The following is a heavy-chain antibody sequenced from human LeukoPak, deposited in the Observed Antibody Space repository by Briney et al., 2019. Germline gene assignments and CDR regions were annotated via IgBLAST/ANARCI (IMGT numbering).Heavy chain of an antibody. Sequence: GGSLRLSCVASGFTFSSFAMAWVRQAPGKGLDWVAQITGNGVSTYYGDSVKGRFTISSDASKSALYLEMNSLRADDTAVYYCARAAGSDSDFDYFDSWGQGTLVTVS. CDR1: GFTFSSFA. CDR2: ITGNGVST. D-gene: IGHD4-11*01. V-gene: IGHV3-23*01. J-gene: IGHJ4*02. CDR3: ARAAGSDSDFDYFDS.